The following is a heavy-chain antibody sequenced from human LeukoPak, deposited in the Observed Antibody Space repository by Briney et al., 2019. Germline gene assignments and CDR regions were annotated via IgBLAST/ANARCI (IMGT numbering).Heavy chain of an antibody. CDR2: IYRSGTT. CDR3: ARGLEYSGSTMDV. Sequence: SETLSLTCTVSDYSISSGHYWGWIRQSPGKVLEWIGSIYRSGTTFYNPSLKSRVTISVDTSKNQFSLKLSSVTAADTAVYYCARGLEYSGSTMDVWGKGTTVTVSS. V-gene: IGHV4-38-2*02. CDR1: DYSISSGHY. J-gene: IGHJ6*03. D-gene: IGHD1-26*01.